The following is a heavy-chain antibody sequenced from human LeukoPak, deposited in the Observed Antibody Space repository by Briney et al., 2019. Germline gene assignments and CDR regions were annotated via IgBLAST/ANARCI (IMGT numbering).Heavy chain of an antibody. V-gene: IGHV1-2*06. J-gene: IGHJ4*02. CDR3: ARVRYDSSGYYYVEFDY. D-gene: IGHD3-22*01. CDR1: GYTFTGYY. Sequence: EASVKVSCKASGYTFTGYYMHWERQAPGQGLEWMGRINPNSGGTNSAQKFQGRVTMTRDTSISTAYMELSRLRSDDTAVYYCARVRYDSSGYYYVEFDYWGQGTLVTVSS. CDR2: INPNSGGT.